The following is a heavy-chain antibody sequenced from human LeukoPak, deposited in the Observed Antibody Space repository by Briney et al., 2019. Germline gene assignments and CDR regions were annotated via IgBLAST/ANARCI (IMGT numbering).Heavy chain of an antibody. J-gene: IGHJ4*02. V-gene: IGHV4-39*01. D-gene: IGHD6-13*01. CDR1: GGSTSSSSFY. Sequence: TSETLSLTCIVSGGSTSSSSFYWGWIRQPPGKGLEWIGSIYYTGSTYYNPSLKSRVTISVDTSKNQFSLKLSSVTAADTAVYYCARRDSNSWSHKVDSWGQGALVTVSS. CDR2: IYYTGST. CDR3: ARRDSNSWSHKVDS.